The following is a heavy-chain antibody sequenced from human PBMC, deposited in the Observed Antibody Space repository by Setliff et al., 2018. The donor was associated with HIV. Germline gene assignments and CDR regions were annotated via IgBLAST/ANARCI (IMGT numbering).Heavy chain of an antibody. J-gene: IGHJ4*02. Sequence: GASVKVSCKASGYTFTSCFLHWVRQAPGQGLEYMGIINPSDGSADYVEKFQDRVTITRDTSTSTVYMEMSSLRSEDTAVYYCARGSQFLEWLFASDFDYWGQGTLVTVSS. CDR1: GYTFTSCF. D-gene: IGHD3-3*01. CDR3: ARGSQFLEWLFASDFDY. CDR2: INPSDGSA. V-gene: IGHV1-46*01.